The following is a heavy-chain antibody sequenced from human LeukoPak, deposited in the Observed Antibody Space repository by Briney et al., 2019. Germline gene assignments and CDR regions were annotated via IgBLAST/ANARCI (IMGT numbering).Heavy chain of an antibody. V-gene: IGHV4-34*01. CDR2: INHSGST. D-gene: IGHD6-13*01. CDR1: GGSFSGYY. Sequence: SETLSLTCAVYGGSFSGYYWSWIRQPPGKGLEWIGEINHSGSTNYNPSLKSRVTISVDTSKNQFSLKLSSVTAADTAVYYCARARIAAAGTHYYFDYWGQGTLVTVSS. CDR3: ARARIAAAGTHYYFDY. J-gene: IGHJ4*02.